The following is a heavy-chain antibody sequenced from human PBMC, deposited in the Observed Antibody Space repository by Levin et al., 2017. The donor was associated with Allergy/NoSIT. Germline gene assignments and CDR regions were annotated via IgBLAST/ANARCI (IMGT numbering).Heavy chain of an antibody. V-gene: IGHV4-59*11. Sequence: SSETLSLTCTVSGGSTSGHYWAWIRQPPGKGLEWIGFIHSGGNTDYNPSLRSRLTISVDTSKNQFSLKLRSVTAADTAVYFCARLDHSGYSDAFDFWGQGTMVTVSS. D-gene: IGHD3-22*01. J-gene: IGHJ3*01. CDR2: IHSGGNT. CDR3: ARLDHSGYSDAFDF. CDR1: GGSTSGHY.